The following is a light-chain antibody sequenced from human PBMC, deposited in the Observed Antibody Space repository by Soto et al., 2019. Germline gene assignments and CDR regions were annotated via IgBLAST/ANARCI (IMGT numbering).Light chain of an antibody. CDR3: SSYTTNRIWV. Sequence: QSALTQPASVSGSSGQSITISCSGTSSDVGAHNYVSWYQQHPGKAPKLMIYEVTNRPSGVSNRFSGSKSGNTASLTISGLQAEDEADYYCSSYTTNRIWVFGGGTKLTV. J-gene: IGLJ3*02. CDR2: EVT. V-gene: IGLV2-14*01. CDR1: SSDVGAHNY.